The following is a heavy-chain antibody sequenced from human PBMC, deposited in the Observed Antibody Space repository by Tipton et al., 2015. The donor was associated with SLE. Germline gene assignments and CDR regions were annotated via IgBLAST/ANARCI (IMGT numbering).Heavy chain of an antibody. CDR1: GGSISSSRYY. D-gene: IGHD4-11*01. J-gene: IGHJ5*02. CDR2: IYYSGST. Sequence: TLSLTCTVSGGSISSSRYYWGWIRQPPGKGLEWIGYIYYSGSTYYNPSLKSRVTISVDTSKNQFSLKLRSVTAADTAVYYCARDRLHGWFDPWGQGTLVTVSS. V-gene: IGHV4-31*03. CDR3: ARDRLHGWFDP.